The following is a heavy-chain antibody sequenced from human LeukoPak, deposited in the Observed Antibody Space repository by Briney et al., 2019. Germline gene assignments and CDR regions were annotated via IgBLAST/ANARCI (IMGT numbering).Heavy chain of an antibody. V-gene: IGHV4-34*01. CDR3: ARLADPYSSSGGWFDP. CDR2: INHSGST. D-gene: IGHD6-13*01. CDR1: GGSFSGYY. Sequence: PSETLSLTCAVYGGSFSGYYWSWIRQPPGKGLEWIGEINHSGSTNYNPSLKSRVTISVDTSKNQFSLKLSSVTAADTAVYYCARLADPYSSSGGWFDPWGQGTLVTVSS. J-gene: IGHJ5*02.